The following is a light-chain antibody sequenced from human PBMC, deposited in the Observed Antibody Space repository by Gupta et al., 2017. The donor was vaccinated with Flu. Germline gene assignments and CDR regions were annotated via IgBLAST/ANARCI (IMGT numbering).Light chain of an antibody. CDR3: QSYDSSLSGFWV. CDR1: SSKVGGAYD. V-gene: IGLV1-40*03. CDR2: GDS. Sequence: TISSTGSSSKVGGAYDINCYHQLPDTAPPLLLYGDSNRPSGAPARFSGSKSGASASLAITGLQAEDEADYYCQSYDSSLSGFWVFGGGTKLTVL. J-gene: IGLJ3*02.